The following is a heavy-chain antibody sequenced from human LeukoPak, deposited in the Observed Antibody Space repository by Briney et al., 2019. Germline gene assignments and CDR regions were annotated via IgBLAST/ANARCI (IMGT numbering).Heavy chain of an antibody. CDR1: GGSISSYY. CDR2: IYYSGST. Sequence: SETLSLTCTVSGGSISSYYWSWIRQPPGKGLEWIGYIYYSGSTNYNPSLKSRVTISVDTSKNQFSLKLSSVTAADTAVYYCARDQNDSSGYYFDYWGQGTLVTVSS. V-gene: IGHV4-59*01. D-gene: IGHD3-22*01. J-gene: IGHJ4*02. CDR3: ARDQNDSSGYYFDY.